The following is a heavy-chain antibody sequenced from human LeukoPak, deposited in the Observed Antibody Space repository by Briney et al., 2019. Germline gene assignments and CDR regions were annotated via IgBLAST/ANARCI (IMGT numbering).Heavy chain of an antibody. CDR3: ARDVAGKRYYYYYMDV. CDR2: ISSSGSTI. Sequence: GGSLRLSCAASGFTFSDYYMSWIRQAPGKGLEWVSYISSSGSTIYYADSVKGRFTISRDNAKNSLYLQMNSLRAEDTAVYYCARDVAGKRYYYYYMDVWGKGTTVTVSS. J-gene: IGHJ6*03. CDR1: GFTFSDYY. D-gene: IGHD6-13*01. V-gene: IGHV3-11*01.